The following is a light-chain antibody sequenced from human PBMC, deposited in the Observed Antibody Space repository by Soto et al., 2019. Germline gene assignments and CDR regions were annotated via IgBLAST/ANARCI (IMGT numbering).Light chain of an antibody. Sequence: IVLAHSPGTLSLSPGEGGTLSFRASQTVISNSLAWYQHKPGQHPRLLIHGESTRAPGIQERFSGSRSGTDFTLTISRLEPEDFAVYYCQQYGSSGTFGQGTKVDNK. V-gene: IGKV3-20*01. CDR1: QTVISNS. CDR2: GES. J-gene: IGKJ1*01. CDR3: QQYGSSGT.